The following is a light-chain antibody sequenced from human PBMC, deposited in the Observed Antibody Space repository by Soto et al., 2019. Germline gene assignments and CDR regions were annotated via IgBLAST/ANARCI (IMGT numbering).Light chain of an antibody. Sequence: IQLTQSPSSLSASVGDRVTITCRASQGISSHLAWYQQRPGKAPVLLIYGASNLQSGVPSRFSGSGSGTAFTLTISSLQPEDFATYYCQQFSGYPLTFGQGTRLEIK. V-gene: IGKV1-9*01. CDR1: QGISSH. J-gene: IGKJ5*01. CDR2: GAS. CDR3: QQFSGYPLT.